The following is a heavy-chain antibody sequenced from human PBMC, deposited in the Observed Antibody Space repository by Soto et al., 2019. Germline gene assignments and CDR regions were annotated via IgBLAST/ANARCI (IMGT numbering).Heavy chain of an antibody. CDR2: IIPIFGTP. Sequence: QVQLVQSGAEVKKPGSSVKVSCKSSGGGFNSYSISWVRQAPGQGLEWMGVIIPIFGTPTYAQKFQGRVTITADKSSSADYMEVSRLTSEDTAVYYCARGGPVIIPAATNWFDPCGQGTLVTVSS. J-gene: IGHJ5*02. D-gene: IGHD3-3*01. CDR3: ARGGPVIIPAATNWFDP. CDR1: GGGFNSYS. V-gene: IGHV1-69*06.